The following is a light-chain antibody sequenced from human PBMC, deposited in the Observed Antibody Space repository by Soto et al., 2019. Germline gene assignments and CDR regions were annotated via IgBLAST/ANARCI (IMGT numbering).Light chain of an antibody. CDR1: QSVSSSY. V-gene: IGKV3-20*01. Sequence: EIVLTQSPGTLSLSPGERATLSCRARQSVSSSYLAWYQQKPGQAPRLLIYGASSRATGIPDRFSGSGSVTDFTLTISRLEPEDFAVYYCQQYGSSPWTFGQGTKGAIK. J-gene: IGKJ1*01. CDR3: QQYGSSPWT. CDR2: GAS.